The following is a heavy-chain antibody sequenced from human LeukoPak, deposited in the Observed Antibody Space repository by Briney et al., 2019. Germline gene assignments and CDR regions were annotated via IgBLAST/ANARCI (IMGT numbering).Heavy chain of an antibody. D-gene: IGHD6-19*01. CDR3: AKDVGSSGWYEAV. J-gene: IGHJ4*02. Sequence: GGSLRLSCAASGFTFSSYWMSWVRQAPGKGLEWVANIKQDGSEKYYVDSVKGRFTVSRDNAKNSLYLRMNSLRAEDTALYYCAKDVGSSGWYEAVWGQGTLVTVSS. V-gene: IGHV3-7*03. CDR2: IKQDGSEK. CDR1: GFTFSSYW.